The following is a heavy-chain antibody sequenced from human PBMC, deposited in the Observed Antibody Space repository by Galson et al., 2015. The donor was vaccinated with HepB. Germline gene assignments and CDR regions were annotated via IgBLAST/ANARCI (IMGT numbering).Heavy chain of an antibody. D-gene: IGHD4-17*01. CDR1: GYTFTSYA. J-gene: IGHJ4*02. CDR3: ARGGYGDYGPHFFDY. Sequence: SVKVSCKASGYTFTSYAMHWVRQAPGQRLEWMGWINAGNGNTKYSQKFQGRVTITRGTSASTAYMELSSLRSEDTAVYYCARGGYGDYGPHFFDYWGQGTLVTVSS. CDR2: INAGNGNT. V-gene: IGHV1-3*01.